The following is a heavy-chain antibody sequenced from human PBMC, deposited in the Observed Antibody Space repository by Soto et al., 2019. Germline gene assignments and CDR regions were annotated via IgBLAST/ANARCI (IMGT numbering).Heavy chain of an antibody. D-gene: IGHD3-16*01. CDR2: IHYSGST. Sequence: QVQLQESGPGLVKPSQTLSLTCTVSGGSISSGGYYWSWIRQHPGKGLEWIGYIHYSGSTYYNPSLRSRVTISVDTSKNLFSLKLSSVTAADTAVYYCARGSDYDYIWGSLGHWFDPWGQGTLVTVSS. J-gene: IGHJ5*02. V-gene: IGHV4-31*03. CDR3: ARGSDYDYIWGSLGHWFDP. CDR1: GGSISSGGYY.